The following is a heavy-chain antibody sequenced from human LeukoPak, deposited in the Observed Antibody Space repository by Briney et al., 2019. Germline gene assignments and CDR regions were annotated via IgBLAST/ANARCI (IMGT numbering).Heavy chain of an antibody. CDR2: ISGSGDDT. CDR3: AKRSPWYFDL. J-gene: IGHJ2*01. CDR1: GFTFSSHA. V-gene: IGHV3-23*01. Sequence: GGSLRLSCAASGFTFSSHAMSWVRQAPGKGLEWVSAISGSGDDTYYADSVKGRFTISRDNSKNTLYLQMNSLRAEDTAVYYCAKRSPWYFDLWGRGTLVTVSS.